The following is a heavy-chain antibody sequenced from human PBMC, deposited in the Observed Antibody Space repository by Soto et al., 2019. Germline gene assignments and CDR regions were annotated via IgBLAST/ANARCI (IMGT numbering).Heavy chain of an antibody. V-gene: IGHV3-30*18. Sequence: GGSLRLSCAASGFTFSSYGMHWVRQAPGKGLEWVAVISYDGSNKYYADSVKGRFTISRDNSKNTLYLQMNSLRAEDTAVYYCAKDKATSAKSEYYYSYGMDVWGQGTTVNVAS. D-gene: IGHD1-26*01. J-gene: IGHJ6*02. CDR3: AKDKATSAKSEYYYSYGMDV. CDR2: ISYDGSNK. CDR1: GFTFSSYG.